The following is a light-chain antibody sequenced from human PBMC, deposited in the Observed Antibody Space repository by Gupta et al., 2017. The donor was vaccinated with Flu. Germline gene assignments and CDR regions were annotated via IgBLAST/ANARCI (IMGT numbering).Light chain of an antibody. CDR2: LNSDGSH. CDR1: TGHSDYA. Sequence: QLVLTQSPSASASLGASVRPTCTLSTGHSDYAIAWHQQQPEKGPRFLMKLNSDGSHSKGDGIPDRFSGSSSGTERYLTISSLQSEDEADYYCQTWGTGIGVFGGGTKLTVL. J-gene: IGLJ3*02. V-gene: IGLV4-69*01. CDR3: QTWGTGIGV.